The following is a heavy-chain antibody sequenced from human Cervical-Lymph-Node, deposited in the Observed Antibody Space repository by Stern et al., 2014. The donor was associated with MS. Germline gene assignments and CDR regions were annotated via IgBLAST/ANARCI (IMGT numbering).Heavy chain of an antibody. CDR2: IYPDDSDI. J-gene: IGHJ6*02. D-gene: IGHD1-1*01. CDR1: GYTFTNNW. V-gene: IGHV5-51*03. CDR3: ARPPPRRKWDDTNYGMDV. Sequence: EVQLVQSGAEVKKPGESLKISCKGSGYTFTNNWIAWVRQMPGKGLEWMGIIYPDDSDIRYSPSLQGQATISADKSISTAYLQWSSLKAADSAVYYCARPPPRRKWDDTNYGMDVWGQGTTVTVSS.